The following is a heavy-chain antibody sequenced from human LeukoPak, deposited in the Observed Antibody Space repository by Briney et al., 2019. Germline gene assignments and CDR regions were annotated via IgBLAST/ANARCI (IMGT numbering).Heavy chain of an antibody. J-gene: IGHJ4*02. D-gene: IGHD3-22*01. V-gene: IGHV3-71*01. CDR2: IRPRGNGGTT. CDR1: GFTVSNNF. Sequence: GGSLRLSCAASGFTVSNNFMSWVRQAPGKGLEWVGFIRPRGNGGTTEYAASVKGRFTISRDDSKSIAHLQMNSLKTEDTAVYFCSSRYYFGSSGYSDYWGQGTLVTVSS. CDR3: SSRYYFGSSGYSDY.